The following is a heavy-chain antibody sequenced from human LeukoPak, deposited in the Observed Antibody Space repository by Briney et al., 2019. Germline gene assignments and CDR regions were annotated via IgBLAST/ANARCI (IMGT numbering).Heavy chain of an antibody. J-gene: IGHJ4*02. CDR2: IKKDGSEK. CDR3: ARFQGGSTFDY. D-gene: IGHD2-15*01. CDR1: GFTFSNYW. V-gene: IGHV3-7*01. Sequence: GSLRLSCAASGFTFSNYWMTWVRQAPGKGLEWVANIKKDGSEKNYVDSVKGRFTISRDNAKNSLYLQMNSLRAEDTAVYFCARFQGGSTFDYWGQGTLVTVSS.